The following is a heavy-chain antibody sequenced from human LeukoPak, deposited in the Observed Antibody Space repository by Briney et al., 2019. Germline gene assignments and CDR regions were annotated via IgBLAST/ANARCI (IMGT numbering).Heavy chain of an antibody. D-gene: IGHD3-16*01. CDR1: GGSIGSYY. CDR2: IYYSGST. V-gene: IGHV4-59*01. Sequence: SETLSLTCTVSGGSIGSYYWSWIRQPPGKGLEWIGYIYYSGSTNYNPSLKSRVTISVDTSKNQFSLKLSSVTAADTAVYYCARYYDRRGSFDYWGQGTLVTVSS. J-gene: IGHJ4*02. CDR3: ARYYDRRGSFDY.